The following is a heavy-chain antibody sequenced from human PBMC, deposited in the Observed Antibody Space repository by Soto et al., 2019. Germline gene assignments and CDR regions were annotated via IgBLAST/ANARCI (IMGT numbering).Heavy chain of an antibody. D-gene: IGHD2-15*01. CDR3: ARGYCSGGSGYWHVPFDY. J-gene: IGHJ4*02. Sequence: QVQLVQSGAEVQKPGSSVKVSCKASGGTFSSYTISWVRQAPGQGLEWMGRIIPILGIANYAQKFQGRVTITADKSTSTAYMELSSLRSEDTAVYYCARGYCSGGSGYWHVPFDYWGQGTLVTVSS. CDR1: GGTFSSYT. CDR2: IIPILGIA. V-gene: IGHV1-69*02.